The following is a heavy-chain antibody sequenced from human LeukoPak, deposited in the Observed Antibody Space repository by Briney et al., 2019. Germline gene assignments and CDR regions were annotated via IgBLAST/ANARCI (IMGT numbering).Heavy chain of an antibody. J-gene: IGHJ6*03. CDR2: NYYSGDT. Sequence: SETLSLTCTVSVGSISSSSDYWGWIRQPPGKGLEWIGSNYYSGDTYYHPSLKSRRVTISVDTSKNQFSLRLSSVTAADTAVYYCARHQGHYYYYMGVWGKGSTVTVSS. CDR1: VGSISSSSDY. CDR3: ARHQGHYYYYMGV. V-gene: IGHV4-39*01.